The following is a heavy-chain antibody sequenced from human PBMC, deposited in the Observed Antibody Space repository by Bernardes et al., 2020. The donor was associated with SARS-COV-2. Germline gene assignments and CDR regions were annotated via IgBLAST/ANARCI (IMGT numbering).Heavy chain of an antibody. J-gene: IGHJ6*02. D-gene: IGHD6-13*01. CDR3: ARDWMKAAAGFDYYYYGMDV. V-gene: IGHV1-18*01. CDR2: ISGYNGNT. Sequence: ASVKVSCKASGYTFTSYGISWVRQAPGQGLEWMGWISGYNGNTNYAQKLQGRVTMTTDTSTSTAYMEVKTLRSDDTAVYYCARDWMKAAAGFDYYYYGMDVWGQGTTVTVSS. CDR1: GYTFTSYG.